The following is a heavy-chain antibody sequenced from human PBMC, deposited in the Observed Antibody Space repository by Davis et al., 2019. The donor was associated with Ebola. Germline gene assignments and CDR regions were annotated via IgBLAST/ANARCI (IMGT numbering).Heavy chain of an antibody. Sequence: PGGSLRLSCTVSGGSISSYYWSWIRQHPGKGLEWIGYIYYSGSTNYNPSLKSRVTISVDTSKNQFSLKLSSVTAADTAVYYCARSPIGDYVWGSYLLGPPYYFDYWGQGTLVTVSS. CDR1: GGSISSYY. D-gene: IGHD3-16*02. CDR2: IYYSGST. V-gene: IGHV4-59*12. CDR3: ARSPIGDYVWGSYLLGPPYYFDY. J-gene: IGHJ4*02.